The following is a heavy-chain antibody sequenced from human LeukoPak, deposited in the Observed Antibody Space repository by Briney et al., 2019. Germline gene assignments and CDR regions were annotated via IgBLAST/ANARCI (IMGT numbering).Heavy chain of an antibody. D-gene: IGHD5-18*01. CDR2: IYYSGST. V-gene: IGHV4-39*01. Sequence: SETLSLTCTASGGSISSSSYYWGWIRQPPGKGLEWIGSIYYSGSTYYNPSLKSRVTISVDTSKNQFSLKLSSVTAADTAVYYCARHSYRGYSYGYRVYYYMDVWGKGTTVTISS. CDR1: GGSISSSSYY. J-gene: IGHJ6*03. CDR3: ARHSYRGYSYGYRVYYYMDV.